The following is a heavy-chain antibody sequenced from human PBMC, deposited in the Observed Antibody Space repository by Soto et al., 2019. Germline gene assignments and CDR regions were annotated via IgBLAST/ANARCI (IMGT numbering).Heavy chain of an antibody. Sequence: PSETLSLTCTVSGGSISSYYWSWIRQPPGKGLEWIGEINHSGSTNYNPSLKSRDTISVDTSKNQFSLKLSSVTAADTAMYYCARGHSAYFDYWGQGTLVTVSS. D-gene: IGHD6-13*01. CDR3: ARGHSAYFDY. CDR1: GGSISSYY. J-gene: IGHJ4*02. CDR2: INHSGST. V-gene: IGHV4-34*01.